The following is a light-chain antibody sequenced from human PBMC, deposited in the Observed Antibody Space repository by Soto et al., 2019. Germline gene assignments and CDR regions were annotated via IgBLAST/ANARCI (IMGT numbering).Light chain of an antibody. CDR1: SSNIGAGYD. CDR3: QSYDSSLSGSV. V-gene: IGLV1-40*01. CDR2: GNS. J-gene: IGLJ3*02. Sequence: QSVLTQPPSVSGAPGQRVTISCTGSSSNIGAGYDVHWYQQLPGTAPKLLIYGNSNRPSGVPDRFSGSKSGTSASLAITGLQAEDEADYYGQSYDSSLSGSVFGGGTKRTVL.